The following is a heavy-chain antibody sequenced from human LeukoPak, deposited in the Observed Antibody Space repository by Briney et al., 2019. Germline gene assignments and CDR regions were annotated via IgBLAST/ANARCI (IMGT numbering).Heavy chain of an antibody. Sequence: PSETLSLTCTVSGGSISSSSYYWGWIRQPLGKGLEWIGSIYYSGSTYYNPSLKSRVTISVDTSKNQFSLKLSSVTAADTAVYYCARLVGAPPDVWGKGTTVTVSS. CDR1: GGSISSSSYY. D-gene: IGHD1-26*01. V-gene: IGHV4-39*01. CDR3: ARLVGAPPDV. CDR2: IYYSGST. J-gene: IGHJ6*04.